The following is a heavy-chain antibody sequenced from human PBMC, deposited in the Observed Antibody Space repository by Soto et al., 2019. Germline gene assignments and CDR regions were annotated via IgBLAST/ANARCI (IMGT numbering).Heavy chain of an antibody. V-gene: IGHV5-10-1*03. D-gene: IGHD3-16*01. Sequence: EVQLVQSGAEVKKPGESLRISCKGSGYSFTSYWISWVRQMPGKGLEWMGRIDPSDSYTNYSPSFQGHVTISADKSISTAYLQWSSLKASDTAMYYCARRVPDYDSEGGYYFDYWGQGTLVTVSS. CDR1: GYSFTSYW. CDR2: IDPSDSYT. J-gene: IGHJ4*02. CDR3: ARRVPDYDSEGGYYFDY.